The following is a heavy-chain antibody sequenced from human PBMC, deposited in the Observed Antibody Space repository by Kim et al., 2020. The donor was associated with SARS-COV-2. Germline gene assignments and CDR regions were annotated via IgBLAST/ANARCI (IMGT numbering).Heavy chain of an antibody. Sequence: SETLSLTCTVSGGSISSGGYYWSWIRQHPGKGLEWIGYIYYSGSTYYNPSLKSRVTISVDTSKNQFSLKLSSVTAADTAVYYCARRNYYDSSGSYDWLDPWGQGTLVTVSS. D-gene: IGHD3-22*01. CDR3: ARRNYYDSSGSYDWLDP. CDR1: GGSISSGGYY. J-gene: IGHJ5*02. V-gene: IGHV4-31*03. CDR2: IYYSGST.